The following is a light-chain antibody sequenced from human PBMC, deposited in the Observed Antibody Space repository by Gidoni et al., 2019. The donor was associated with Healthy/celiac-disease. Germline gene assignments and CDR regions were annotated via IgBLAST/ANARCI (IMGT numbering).Light chain of an antibody. J-gene: IGKJ4*01. CDR1: QSISSW. Sequence: DIKMTQSPSTLSASVGDRVTITCRASQSISSWLAWYQQKPGKAPKLLIYKASSLERGVPSRFLGSGSGTDFPLTISSLQPDDFATYYCQQYNSYPLTFGGXTKVEIK. V-gene: IGKV1-5*03. CDR2: KAS. CDR3: QQYNSYPLT.